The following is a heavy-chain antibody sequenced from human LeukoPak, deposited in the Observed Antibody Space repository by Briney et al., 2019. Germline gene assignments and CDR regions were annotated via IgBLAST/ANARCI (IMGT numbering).Heavy chain of an antibody. J-gene: IGHJ3*02. Sequence: GGSLRLSCAASGFTFSDYYMSWIRQAPGKGLEWVSYISSSGSTIYYADSVKGRFTISRDNAKNSLYLRMNSLRAEDTAVYYCARDLGIRYFDWLFRGDAFDIWGQGTMVTVSS. CDR3: ARDLGIRYFDWLFRGDAFDI. V-gene: IGHV3-11*01. D-gene: IGHD3-9*01. CDR1: GFTFSDYY. CDR2: ISSSGSTI.